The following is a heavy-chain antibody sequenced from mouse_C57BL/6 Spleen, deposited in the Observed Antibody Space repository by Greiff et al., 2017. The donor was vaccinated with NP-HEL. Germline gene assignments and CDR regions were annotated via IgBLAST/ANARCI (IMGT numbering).Heavy chain of an antibody. CDR2: INPNNGGT. D-gene: IGHD3-3*01. CDR1: GYTFPDYN. Sequence: QLQPSGPELVKPGASVKMSCKASGYTFPDYNMHWVKQSHGKSLEWIGYINPNNGGTSYNQKFKGQATLTVNKSSSTDYMELRSLTAEDSAVYYCAGWNYFDDWGQGTTLTVSS. V-gene: IGHV1-22*01. J-gene: IGHJ2*01. CDR3: AGWNYFDD.